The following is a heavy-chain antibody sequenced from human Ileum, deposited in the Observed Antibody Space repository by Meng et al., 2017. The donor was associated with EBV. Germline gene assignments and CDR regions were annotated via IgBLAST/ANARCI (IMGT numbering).Heavy chain of an antibody. CDR3: ARAGNGGSYYFTY. CDR1: GYTFSNYG. D-gene: IGHD1-26*01. V-gene: IGHV1-18*01. J-gene: IGHJ4*02. Sequence: QIQAVQSGAEVKKPGDPVKVPCKASGYTFSNYGISWLRQAPGQGLEWMGWISAYNGNTNYAQNLQGRVTMTTDTSTGTAYMEVRSLRSDDTAVYYCARAGNGGSYYFTYWGQGTLVTVSS. CDR2: ISAYNGNT.